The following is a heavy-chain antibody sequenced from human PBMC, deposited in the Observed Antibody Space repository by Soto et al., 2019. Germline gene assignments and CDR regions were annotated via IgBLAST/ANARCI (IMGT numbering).Heavy chain of an antibody. Sequence: ASVKVSCKASGYTFSNYAITWVRQAPVQGLEWMGWISAYNGSTKSAQKFKGRVTMTTDTSTTTAHMELTSLRSDDTAVYYCARDLRYFDSRQYGYVMDVGGQGTTVTVSS. CDR2: ISAYNGST. V-gene: IGHV1-18*04. D-gene: IGHD3-9*01. CDR1: GYTFSNYA. CDR3: ARDLRYFDSRQYGYVMDV. J-gene: IGHJ6*02.